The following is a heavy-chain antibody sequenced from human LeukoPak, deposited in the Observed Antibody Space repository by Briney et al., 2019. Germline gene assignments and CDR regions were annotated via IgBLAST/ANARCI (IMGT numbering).Heavy chain of an antibody. D-gene: IGHD3-16*01. Sequence: GGSLRLSCAASKFTFSNYGMHWVRQAPGKGLEWVAIIRYDGSDKYYADSVKGRYTISRDNSKNTLYLQMNSLRVEDTAVYYCARGGLTTDYWGQGTLVTVSP. J-gene: IGHJ4*02. CDR3: ARGGLTTDY. CDR1: KFTFSNYG. V-gene: IGHV3-33*08. CDR2: IRYDGSDK.